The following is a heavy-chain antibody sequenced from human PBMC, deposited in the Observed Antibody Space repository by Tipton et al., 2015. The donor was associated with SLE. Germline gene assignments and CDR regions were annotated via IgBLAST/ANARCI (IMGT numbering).Heavy chain of an antibody. CDR1: GGSISSGSYY. Sequence: TLSLTCTVSGGSISSGSYYWSWIRQPAGKGLEWIGYIYTSGSTNYNPSLKSRVTISVDTSKNQFSLKLSSVTAADTAVYYCASGRWEWELLRAFDIWGQGTMVTVSS. CDR2: IYTSGST. J-gene: IGHJ3*02. CDR3: ASGRWEWELLRAFDI. D-gene: IGHD1-26*01. V-gene: IGHV4-61*09.